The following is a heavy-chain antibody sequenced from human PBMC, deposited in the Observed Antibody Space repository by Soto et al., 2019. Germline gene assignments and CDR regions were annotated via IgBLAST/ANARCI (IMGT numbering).Heavy chain of an antibody. CDR3: ARAPGGSRSFVDY. Sequence: QVQLVQSGAEEKKPGASVKVSCKASGYTFTSYAMHWVRQAPGQRLEWMGWINAGNGNTKYSQKFQGRVTITRDTSASTAYMELSSLRSEDTAVYYCARAPGGSRSFVDYWGQGTLVTVSS. CDR1: GYTFTSYA. V-gene: IGHV1-3*05. CDR2: INAGNGNT. D-gene: IGHD2-15*01. J-gene: IGHJ4*02.